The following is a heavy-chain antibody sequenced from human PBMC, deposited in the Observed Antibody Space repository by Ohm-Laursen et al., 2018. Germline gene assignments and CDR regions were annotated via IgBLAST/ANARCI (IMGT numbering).Heavy chain of an antibody. V-gene: IGHV3-7*01. D-gene: IGHD6-19*01. Sequence: SLRLSCAASGFTFRNSWMTWVRQASGKGLEWVANIKEDGSVKQYVDSVKGRFTISRDNAKNTLYLQMNSLRAEDTAVYYCAREELESSGWADWGQGTLVTVSS. CDR2: IKEDGSVK. CDR3: AREELESSGWAD. J-gene: IGHJ4*02. CDR1: GFTFRNSW.